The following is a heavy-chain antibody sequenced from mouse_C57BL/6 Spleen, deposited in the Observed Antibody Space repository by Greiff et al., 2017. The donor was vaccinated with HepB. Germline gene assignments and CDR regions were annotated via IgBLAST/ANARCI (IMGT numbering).Heavy chain of an antibody. CDR2: INPYNGGT. Sequence: EVQLQQSGPVLVKPGASVKMSCKASGYTFTDYYMNWVKQSHGKSLEWIGVINPYNGGTSYNQKFKGKATLTVDKSSSTAYMELNSLTSEDSAVYDCARSPLITTVGFAYWGQGTLVTVSA. V-gene: IGHV1-19*01. D-gene: IGHD1-1*01. CDR1: GYTFTDYY. J-gene: IGHJ3*01. CDR3: ARSPLITTVGFAY.